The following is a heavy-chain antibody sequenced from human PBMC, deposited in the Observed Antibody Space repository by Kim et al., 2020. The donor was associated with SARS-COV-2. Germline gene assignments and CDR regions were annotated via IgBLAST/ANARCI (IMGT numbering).Heavy chain of an antibody. V-gene: IGHV4-39*01. CDR1: GGSISSSSYY. CDR3: ARHIAARRPWFDP. Sequence: SETLSLTCTVSGGSISSSSYYWGWIRQPPGKGLEWIGSIYYSGSTYYNPSLKSRVTISVDTSKNQFSLKLSSVTAADTAVYYCARHIAARRPWFDPWGQGTLVTVSS. J-gene: IGHJ5*02. D-gene: IGHD6-6*01. CDR2: IYYSGST.